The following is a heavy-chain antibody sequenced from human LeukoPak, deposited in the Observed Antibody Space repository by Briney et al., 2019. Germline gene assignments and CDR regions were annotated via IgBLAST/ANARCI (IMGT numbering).Heavy chain of an antibody. CDR2: IIPIFGTA. Sequence: RASVKVSCKASGGTFSSYAISWVRQAPGQGLEWMGGIIPIFGTANYAQKFQGRVTITADESTSTAYMELSSLRSEDTAVYYCARVIAVAGGHYYGMDVWGQGTTVTVSS. D-gene: IGHD6-19*01. CDR1: GGTFSSYA. J-gene: IGHJ6*02. V-gene: IGHV1-69*01. CDR3: ARVIAVAGGHYYGMDV.